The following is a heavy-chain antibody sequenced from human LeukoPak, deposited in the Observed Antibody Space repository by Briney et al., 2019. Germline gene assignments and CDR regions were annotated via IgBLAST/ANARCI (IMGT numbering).Heavy chain of an antibody. CDR3: ARRITMIVVVPTVWFDP. CDR1: GGSFSGYY. Sequence: ASETLSLTCAVYGGSFSGYYWSWIRQPPGKGLEWIGEINHSGSTNYNPALKSRVTISVDTSKNQFSLKLSSVTAADTAVYYCARRITMIVVVPTVWFDPRGQGTLVTVSS. CDR2: INHSGST. V-gene: IGHV4-34*01. D-gene: IGHD3-22*01. J-gene: IGHJ5*02.